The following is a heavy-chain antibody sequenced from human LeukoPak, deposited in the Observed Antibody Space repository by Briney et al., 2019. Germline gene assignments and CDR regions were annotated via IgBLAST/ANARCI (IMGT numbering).Heavy chain of an antibody. CDR3: AREYNFWSGFAYYFDY. J-gene: IGHJ4*02. CDR1: GGSISSGSYY. Sequence: PSETLSLTCTVSGGSISSGSYYWSWIRQPAGKGLEWIGRIYTSGSTSYNPSLKSRVAISVDTSKNQFSLKLSSVTAADTAVYYCAREYNFWSGFAYYFDYWGQGTLVTVSS. V-gene: IGHV4-61*02. D-gene: IGHD3-3*01. CDR2: IYTSGST.